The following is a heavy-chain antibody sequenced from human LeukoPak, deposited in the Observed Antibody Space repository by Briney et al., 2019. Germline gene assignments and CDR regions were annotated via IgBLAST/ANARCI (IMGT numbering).Heavy chain of an antibody. D-gene: IGHD2-21*02. CDR3: ARTTPPYCGGDCYAPGAFDI. Sequence: SETLSLTCAVSGGSISNYYWTWIRQPPGKGLEWIGYIYYSGSTNYNPSLKSRVTISVDTSKNQFSLKLSSVTAADTAVYYCARTTPPYCGGDCYAPGAFDIWGQGTMVTVSS. CDR1: GGSISNYY. V-gene: IGHV4-59*01. J-gene: IGHJ3*02. CDR2: IYYSGST.